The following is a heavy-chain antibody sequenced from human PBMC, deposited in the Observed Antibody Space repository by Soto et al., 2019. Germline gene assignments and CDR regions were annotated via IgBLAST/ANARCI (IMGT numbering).Heavy chain of an antibody. CDR3: ARGTYRSKTDFDY. V-gene: IGHV3-11*01. Sequence: GGSLRFSCAASGFTFSDCYMTWIRQAPGSGLEWVSYISSSSGTISYANSVKGRFTISRDNAQNSLYLQMTSLRAEDTAVYYCARGTYRSKTDFDYWGQGTLVTVSS. D-gene: IGHD6-13*01. J-gene: IGHJ4*02. CDR2: ISSSSGTI. CDR1: GFTFSDCY.